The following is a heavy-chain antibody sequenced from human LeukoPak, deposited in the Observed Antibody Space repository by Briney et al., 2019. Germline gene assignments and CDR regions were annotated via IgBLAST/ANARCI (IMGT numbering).Heavy chain of an antibody. CDR2: IYYSGST. D-gene: IGHD3-3*01. Sequence: SETLSLTRTVSGGSISSYYWSWIRQPPGKGLEWIGYIYYSGSTNYNPSLKSRVTISVDTSKNQFSLKLSSVTVADTAVYYCARRDRFLEWAISPWGQGTLVTVSS. CDR1: GGSISSYY. CDR3: ARRDRFLEWAISP. J-gene: IGHJ5*02. V-gene: IGHV4-59*01.